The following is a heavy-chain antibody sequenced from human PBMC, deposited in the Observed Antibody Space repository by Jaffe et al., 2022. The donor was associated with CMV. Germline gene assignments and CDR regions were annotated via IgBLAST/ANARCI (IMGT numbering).Heavy chain of an antibody. CDR1: GYSFTSYW. Sequence: EVQLVQSGAEVKKPGESLKISCKGSGYSFTSYWIGWVRQMPGKGLEWMGIIYPGDSDTRYSPSFQGQVTISADKSISTAYLQWSSLKASDTAMYYCASTRPSSTSLHWYFDLWGRGTLVTVSS. CDR3: ASTRPSSTSLHWYFDL. CDR2: IYPGDSDT. V-gene: IGHV5-51*01. D-gene: IGHD2-2*01. J-gene: IGHJ2*01.